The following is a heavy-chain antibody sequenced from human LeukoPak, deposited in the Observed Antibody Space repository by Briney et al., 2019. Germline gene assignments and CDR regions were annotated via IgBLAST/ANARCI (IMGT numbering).Heavy chain of an antibody. CDR3: ARDIGDYYMDV. Sequence: SETLSLTCTVSGGSISSSSYYWGWIRQPPGKGLEWIGSIYYSGSTYYNPSLKSRVTISVDTSKNQFSLKLSSVTAADTAVYYCARDIGDYYMDVWGKGTTVTVSS. D-gene: IGHD1-26*01. CDR1: GGSISSSSYY. CDR2: IYYSGST. V-gene: IGHV4-39*07. J-gene: IGHJ6*03.